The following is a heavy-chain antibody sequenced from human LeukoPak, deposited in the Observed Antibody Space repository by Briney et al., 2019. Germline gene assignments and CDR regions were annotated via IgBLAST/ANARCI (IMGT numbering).Heavy chain of an antibody. CDR2: TYYRSKWGN. D-gene: IGHD6-6*01. CDR3: ARVSSRAFDV. Sequence: PSQTLSLTCAISGDSVSSYDATWNWIRRSPSRGLEWLGRTYYRSKWGNDYAVSVKSRITINPDTSKNQFSLHLNSVTPEDTAVYYCARVSSRAFDVWGQGTMVTVSP. J-gene: IGHJ3*01. V-gene: IGHV6-1*01. CDR1: GDSVSSYDAT.